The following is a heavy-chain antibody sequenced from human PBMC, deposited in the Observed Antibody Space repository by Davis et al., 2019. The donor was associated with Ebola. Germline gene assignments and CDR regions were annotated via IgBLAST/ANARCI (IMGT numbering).Heavy chain of an antibody. CDR1: GFTFSNYW. D-gene: IGHD3-3*01. CDR3: ARDTLLEWPFYYGMDV. Sequence: HTGGSLRLSCAASGFTFSNYWMHWVRQAPGKGLVWVSRINRDESGTTYADSVKGRFTISRDNAKNSLYLQMNSLRAEDTAVYYCARDTLLEWPFYYGMDVWGQGTTVTVSS. CDR2: INRDESGT. J-gene: IGHJ6*02. V-gene: IGHV3-74*01.